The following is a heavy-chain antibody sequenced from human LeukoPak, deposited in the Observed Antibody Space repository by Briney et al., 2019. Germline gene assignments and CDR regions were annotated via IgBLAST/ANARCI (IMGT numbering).Heavy chain of an antibody. J-gene: IGHJ4*02. CDR3: ARDYRYYDILTGYNY. CDR1: GYIFTRYY. CDR2: INPNSGGT. Sequence: PVKLSCKASGYIFTRYYMHWVRQAPGQGLEWMGWINPNSGGTNYAQKFQGRVTMTRDTSITTAYMELSRLRSDDTAVYYCARDYRYYDILTGYNYWGQGTLVTVSS. V-gene: IGHV1-2*02. D-gene: IGHD3-9*01.